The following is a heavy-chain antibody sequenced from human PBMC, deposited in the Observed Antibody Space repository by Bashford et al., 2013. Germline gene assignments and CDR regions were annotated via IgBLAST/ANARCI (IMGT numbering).Heavy chain of an antibody. V-gene: IGHV1-18*01. CDR2: ISAYNGNT. CDR3: AKDTPESSGRSGKLDY. CDR1: GYTFTSYG. D-gene: IGHD3-10*01. J-gene: IGHJ4*02. Sequence: ASVKVSCKASGYTFTSYGISWVRQAPGQGLEWMGWISAYNGNTNYAQKLQGRVTMTTDTSTSTAYMELRSLRSDDTAVYYCAKDTPESSGRSGKLDYWGQGTLVTVSS.